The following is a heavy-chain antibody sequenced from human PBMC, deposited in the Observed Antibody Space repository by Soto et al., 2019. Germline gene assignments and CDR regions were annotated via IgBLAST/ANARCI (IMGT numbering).Heavy chain of an antibody. CDR3: AKEAYSSSWYWFDP. V-gene: IGHV4-59*01. D-gene: IGHD6-13*01. Sequence: SETLSLTCSVFGGSIDDYYWSWARQAPVKGLEWIGHISDSGTTNFNPSLESRVTISVDRSRNLFSLKLRSVTAADTAVYYCAKEAYSSSWYWFDPWGQGTLVTVSS. CDR1: GGSIDDYY. J-gene: IGHJ5*02. CDR2: ISDSGTT.